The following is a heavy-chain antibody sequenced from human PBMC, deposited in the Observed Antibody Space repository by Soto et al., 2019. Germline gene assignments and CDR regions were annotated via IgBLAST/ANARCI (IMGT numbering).Heavy chain of an antibody. J-gene: IGHJ3*01. CDR3: ARVIRGSGDYYDCSVEAFDL. CDR1: GFTFSSYS. Sequence: GGSLRLSCAASGFTFSSYSMNWVRQAPGKGLEWVSSISSSSSYIYYTDSVKGRFTISRDNAKNSLYLQMNSLRAEDTAVYYCARVIRGSGDYYDCSVEAFDLWGQGTMVTVSS. V-gene: IGHV3-21*01. CDR2: ISSSSSYI. D-gene: IGHD3-22*01.